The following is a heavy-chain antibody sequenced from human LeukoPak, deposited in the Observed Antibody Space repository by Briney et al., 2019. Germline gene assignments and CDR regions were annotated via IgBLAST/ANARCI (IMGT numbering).Heavy chain of an antibody. CDR3: AREGGYSSSWYVLTPSNWFDP. CDR1: GFTFSSYE. J-gene: IGHJ5*02. CDR2: ISSSGSTI. Sequence: GGSLRLSCAASGFTFSSYEMNWVRQAPGKGLEWVSYISSSGSTIYYADSVKGRFTISRDNAKNSLYLQMNSLRAEDTAVYYCAREGGYSSSWYVLTPSNWFDPWGQGTLVTVSS. V-gene: IGHV3-48*03. D-gene: IGHD6-13*01.